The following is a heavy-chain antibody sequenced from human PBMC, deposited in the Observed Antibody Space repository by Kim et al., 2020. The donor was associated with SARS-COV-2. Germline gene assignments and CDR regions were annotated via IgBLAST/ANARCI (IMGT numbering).Heavy chain of an antibody. D-gene: IGHD5-18*01. V-gene: IGHV3-23*01. CDR3: AKDSKWHTAGYDY. J-gene: IGHJ4*02. Sequence: YADCGKGRFAISRDNSKNALYLQMNSLRAEDTAVYYCAKDSKWHTAGYDYWGQGTLVTVSS.